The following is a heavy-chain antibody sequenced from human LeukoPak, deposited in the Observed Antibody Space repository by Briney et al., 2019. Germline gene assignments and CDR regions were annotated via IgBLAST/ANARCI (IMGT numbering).Heavy chain of an antibody. CDR3: ARAGRVVTRYYFDY. J-gene: IGHJ4*02. CDR1: GFTFSSYA. CDR2: ISYDGSNK. Sequence: PGRSLRLSCAASGFTFSSYAMHWVRQAPGKGLEWVAVISYDGSNKYYADSVKGRFTISRDNSKNTLYLQMNSLRAEDTAVYYCARAGRVVTRYYFDYWGQGTLVTVSS. D-gene: IGHD3-22*01. V-gene: IGHV3-30*04.